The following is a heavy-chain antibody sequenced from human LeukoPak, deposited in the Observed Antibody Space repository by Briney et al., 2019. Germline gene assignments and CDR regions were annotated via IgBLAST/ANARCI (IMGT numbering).Heavy chain of an antibody. V-gene: IGHV1-18*01. D-gene: IGHD2-2*03. CDR3: ARVEIVVVPAATRWAPPFDY. CDR2: ISAYYGNT. Sequence: ASVKVSCKASGYTFTSYGISWVRQAPGQGLEWMGWISAYYGNTNYAQKLQGRVTMTTDTSTTTDYMELRSLRSDDTAVYYCARVEIVVVPAATRWAPPFDYWGQGTLVTVSS. J-gene: IGHJ4*02. CDR1: GYTFTSYG.